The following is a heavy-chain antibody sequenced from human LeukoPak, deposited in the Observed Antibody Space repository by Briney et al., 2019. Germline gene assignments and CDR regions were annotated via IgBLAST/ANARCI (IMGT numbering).Heavy chain of an antibody. J-gene: IGHJ4*02. CDR2: ISSSGSTI. CDR1: GFTFSSYE. D-gene: IGHD1-26*01. V-gene: IGHV3-48*03. CDR3: AGESPGATRDY. Sequence: QPGGSLRLSCAASGFTFSSYEMNWVRQAPGKGLEWVSYISSSGSTIYYADSVKGRFTISRDNAKSSLYLQMDSLRAEDTAVYYCAGESPGATRDYWGQGTLVTVSS.